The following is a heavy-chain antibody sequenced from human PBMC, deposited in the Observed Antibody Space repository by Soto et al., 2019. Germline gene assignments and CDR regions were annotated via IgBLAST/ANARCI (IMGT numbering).Heavy chain of an antibody. CDR1: GGSISSYY. Sequence: SETLSLTCTVSGGSISSYYWSWIRQPPGKGLEWIGYIYYSGSTNYNPSLKSRVTISVDTSKNQFSLKLSSVTAADTAVYYCATSHYDFWSGTKYYFDYWGQGTLVTAPQ. CDR2: IYYSGST. D-gene: IGHD3-3*01. CDR3: ATSHYDFWSGTKYYFDY. V-gene: IGHV4-59*01. J-gene: IGHJ4*02.